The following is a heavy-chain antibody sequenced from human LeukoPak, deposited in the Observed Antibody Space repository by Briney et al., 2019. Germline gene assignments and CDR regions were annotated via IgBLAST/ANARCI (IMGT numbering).Heavy chain of an antibody. D-gene: IGHD2-15*01. CDR3: ATVVGYCSDSSCSRQYFDS. V-gene: IGHV3-23*01. CDR2: ISGSSDRR. CDR1: GFTFGSYS. Sequence: GGSLRLSCAASGFTFGSYSMTWVRQAPGKGLEWVSTISGSSDRRYYADSVKVRFTISRDNLKDSVYLQMSSLRAEHTAIFFCATVVGYCSDSSCSRQYFDSWGQGTRVTVYS. J-gene: IGHJ4*02.